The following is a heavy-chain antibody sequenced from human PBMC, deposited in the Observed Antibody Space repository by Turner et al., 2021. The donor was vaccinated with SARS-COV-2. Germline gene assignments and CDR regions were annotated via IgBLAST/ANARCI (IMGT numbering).Heavy chain of an antibody. V-gene: IGHV3-30*04. D-gene: IGHD3-16*01. CDR2: ISYDGSNK. CDR3: ARGLGGGYYYGMDV. J-gene: IGHJ6*02. Sequence: QVQLVESGGGVVQPGRSLRLSCAASGFTFSTYAMHWVRQAPGKGLEWVAVISYDGSNKYYADSVKGRFTISRDNSKNTLYLQMSSLRAEETAVYYCARGLGGGYYYGMDVWGQGTTVTVSS. CDR1: GFTFSTYA.